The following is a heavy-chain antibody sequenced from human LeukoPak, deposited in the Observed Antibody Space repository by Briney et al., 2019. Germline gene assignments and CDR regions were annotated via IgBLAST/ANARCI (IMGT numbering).Heavy chain of an antibody. J-gene: IGHJ4*02. CDR1: GFTFGSYG. D-gene: IGHD3-3*01. CDR2: ISYDGSNK. V-gene: IGHV3-30*18. CDR3: AKVSSYYDFWSGYSTTGSHFDY. Sequence: GGSLRLSCAASGFTFGSYGMHWVRQAPGKGLEWVAVISYDGSNKYYADSVKGRFTISRDNSKNTLYLQMNSLRAEDTAVYYCAKVSSYYDFWSGYSTTGSHFDYWGQGTLVTVSS.